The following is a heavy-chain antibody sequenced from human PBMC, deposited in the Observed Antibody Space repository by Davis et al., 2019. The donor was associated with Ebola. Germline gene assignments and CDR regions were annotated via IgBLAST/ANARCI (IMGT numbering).Heavy chain of an antibody. V-gene: IGHV3-64*04. Sequence: PGGSLRLSCATSGFTFSSSAMHWGRQAPGKGLEYVAGINDNGRRIHYGESVQGRFFISRDDSKNTLYLQMNSLRVDDTAVYFCARDGPNYWGQGTLVTVSA. CDR3: ARDGPNY. J-gene: IGHJ4*02. CDR2: INDNGRRI. CDR1: GFTFSSSA.